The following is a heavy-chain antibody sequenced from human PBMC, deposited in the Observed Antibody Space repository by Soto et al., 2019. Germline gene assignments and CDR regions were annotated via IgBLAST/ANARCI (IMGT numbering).Heavy chain of an antibody. CDR2: IWYDGNNK. J-gene: IGHJ4*02. CDR3: AITRRAYSSVPFDY. V-gene: IGHV3-33*01. D-gene: IGHD6-19*01. CDR1: GFIFSYYG. Sequence: QVQLVESGGGVVQPGRSLRLSCVVSGFIFSYYGMHWVRQAPGKGLEWVAVIWYDGNNKYYADSVKGRFTISRDNSKNTLYLQMNSLRAEDTAVYYCAITRRAYSSVPFDYWGQGTLVTVSS.